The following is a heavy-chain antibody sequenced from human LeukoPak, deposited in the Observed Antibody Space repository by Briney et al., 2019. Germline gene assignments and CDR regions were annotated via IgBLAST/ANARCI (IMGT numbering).Heavy chain of an antibody. CDR3: ARQGSGGMIYYYFDY. V-gene: IGHV1-69*06. Sequence: SVKVSCKASGGTFSSYAISWVRQAPGQGLEWMGGIIPIFGTANYAQKFQGRVTITADKSTSTAYMELSSLRSEDTAVYYCARQGSGGMIYYYFDYWGQGTLVTVSS. J-gene: IGHJ4*02. D-gene: IGHD3/OR15-3a*01. CDR1: GGTFSSYA. CDR2: IIPIFGTA.